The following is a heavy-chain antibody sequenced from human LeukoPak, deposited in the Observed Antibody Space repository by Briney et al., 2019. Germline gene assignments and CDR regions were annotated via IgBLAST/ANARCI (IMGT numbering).Heavy chain of an antibody. CDR2: IWYDGSNK. J-gene: IGHJ4*02. Sequence: SGRSLRLSRAASGFTFSSYGMHWVRQAPGKGLEWVAVIWYDGSNKYYADSVKGRFTMSRDNSKNTLYLQMNSLRAEDTAVYYCARENYYDSSGNFDYWGQGTLVTVSS. CDR1: GFTFSSYG. CDR3: ARENYYDSSGNFDY. V-gene: IGHV3-33*01. D-gene: IGHD3-22*01.